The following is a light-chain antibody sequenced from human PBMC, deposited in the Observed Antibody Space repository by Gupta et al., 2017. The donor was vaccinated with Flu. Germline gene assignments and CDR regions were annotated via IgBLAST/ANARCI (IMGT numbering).Light chain of an antibody. J-gene: IGKJ2*01. V-gene: IGKV1-33*01. CDR3: LQYDTRPPYT. CDR1: QDIAKY. Sequence: DRLSITCQTSQDIAKYLKWYQHKSGEAPKLLLKEASNLQTGVPSRFSGSGSGSDFTFTISGLQLEDVATYYCLQYDTRPPYTFGQET. CDR2: EAS.